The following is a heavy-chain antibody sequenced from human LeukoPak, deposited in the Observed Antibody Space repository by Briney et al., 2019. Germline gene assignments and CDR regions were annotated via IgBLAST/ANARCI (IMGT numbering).Heavy chain of an antibody. Sequence: SETLSLTCTVSGGSISSYYWGWIRQPAGKGLEWIGRIYTSGSTNYNPSLKSRVTMSVDTSKNQFSLKLSSVTAADTAVYYCARTDYSNYYYYYYMDVWGKGTTVTVSS. CDR2: IYTSGST. CDR1: GGSISSYY. D-gene: IGHD4-11*01. CDR3: ARTDYSNYYYYYYMDV. J-gene: IGHJ6*03. V-gene: IGHV4-4*07.